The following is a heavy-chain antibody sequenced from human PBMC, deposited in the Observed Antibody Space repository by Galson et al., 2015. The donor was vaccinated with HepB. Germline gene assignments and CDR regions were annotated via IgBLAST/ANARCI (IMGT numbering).Heavy chain of an antibody. J-gene: IGHJ3*02. D-gene: IGHD3-3*01. CDR3: AKLGGGVIPNNDAFDI. V-gene: IGHV3-9*01. CDR1: GFTFDDYA. Sequence: SLRLSCAASGFTFDDYAMHWVRQAPGKGLEWVSGISWNSGSIGYADSVKGRFTISRDNAKNSLYLQMNSLRAEDTALYYCAKLGGGVIPNNDAFDIWGQGTMVTVSS. CDR2: ISWNSGSI.